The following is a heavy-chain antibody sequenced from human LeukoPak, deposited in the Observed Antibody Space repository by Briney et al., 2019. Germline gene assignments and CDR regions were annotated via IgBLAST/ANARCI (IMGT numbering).Heavy chain of an antibody. CDR1: GGSFSGYY. Sequence: SETLSLTCAVHGGSFSGYYWSWIRQPPGEGLEWIGEINHSGSTNYNPSLKSRVTMSVDTSKNQFSLKPSSVTAADTAVYYCARGSIAAAGNKLDFDYWGQGTLVTVSS. CDR3: ARGSIAAAGNKLDFDY. D-gene: IGHD6-13*01. J-gene: IGHJ4*02. V-gene: IGHV4-34*01. CDR2: INHSGST.